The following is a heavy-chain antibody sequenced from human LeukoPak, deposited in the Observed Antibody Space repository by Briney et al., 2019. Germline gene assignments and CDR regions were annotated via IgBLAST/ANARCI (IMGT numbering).Heavy chain of an antibody. Sequence: PSETLSLTCTVSGGSISSGSYYWSWIRQPAGKGLEWIGRIYTSGSTNYNPSLKSRVTISVDTSKNQFSLKLSSVTAADTAVYYCARDLRDSSGYYWVTTDSYYYMDVWGKGTTVTVSS. CDR2: IYTSGST. CDR3: ARDLRDSSGYYWVTTDSYYYMDV. J-gene: IGHJ6*03. V-gene: IGHV4-61*02. CDR1: GGSISSGSYY. D-gene: IGHD3-22*01.